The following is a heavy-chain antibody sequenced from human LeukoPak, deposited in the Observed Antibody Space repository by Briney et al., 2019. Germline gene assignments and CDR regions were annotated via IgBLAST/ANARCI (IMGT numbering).Heavy chain of an antibody. CDR1: GFTFDDYG. Sequence: PGGSLRLSCAASGFTFDDYGMSWVRQAPGKGLEWVSGINWNGGSTGYADSVKGRFTISRDNSKNSLYLQMNSVRTEDTALYYCAKTYPSYSHYFDYWGQGTLVTVSS. CDR3: AKTYPSYSHYFDY. J-gene: IGHJ4*02. V-gene: IGHV3-20*04. D-gene: IGHD3-10*01. CDR2: INWNGGST.